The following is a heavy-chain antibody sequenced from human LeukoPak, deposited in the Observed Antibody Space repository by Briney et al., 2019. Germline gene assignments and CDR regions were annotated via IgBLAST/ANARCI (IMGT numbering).Heavy chain of an antibody. Sequence: PGGSLRLSCAASGFTFSGSGMSWVRQAPGKGLEWVSVIYSGGSTYYADSVKGRFTISRDNSKNTLYLQMNSLRAEDTAVYYCARGRAAAAPFDYWGQGTLVTVSS. CDR2: IYSGGST. CDR1: GFTFSGSG. J-gene: IGHJ4*02. D-gene: IGHD6-25*01. V-gene: IGHV3-53*01. CDR3: ARGRAAAAPFDY.